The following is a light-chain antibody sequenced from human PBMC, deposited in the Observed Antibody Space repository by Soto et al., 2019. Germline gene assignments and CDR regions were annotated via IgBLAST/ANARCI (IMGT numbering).Light chain of an antibody. CDR2: DVN. Sequence: QSVLTQPASVSGSPGQSITISCTGTSSDVGGYNFVSWYQQHPGKAPKLMIFDVNTRPSGVSNRFSGSKSGNTASLTISGLQAEDEADYYCSSYKSSSTLPYVFGTGTQLTVL. CDR3: SSYKSSSTLPYV. V-gene: IGLV2-14*03. J-gene: IGLJ1*01. CDR1: SSDVGGYNF.